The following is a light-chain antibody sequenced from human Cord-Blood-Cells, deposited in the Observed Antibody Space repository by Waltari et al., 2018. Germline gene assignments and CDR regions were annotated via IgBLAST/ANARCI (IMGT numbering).Light chain of an antibody. CDR3: QQYGSSPPWT. CDR2: GAS. CDR1: QSVSSSY. J-gene: IGKJ1*01. V-gene: IGKV3-20*01. Sequence: TVFTQSPVTLPVSPGDRATLSCRASQSVSSSYLAWYQQKPGQAPRLLIYGASSRATGIPDRFSGSGSGTDFTLTISRLEPEDFAVYYCQQYGSSPPWTFGQGTKVEIK.